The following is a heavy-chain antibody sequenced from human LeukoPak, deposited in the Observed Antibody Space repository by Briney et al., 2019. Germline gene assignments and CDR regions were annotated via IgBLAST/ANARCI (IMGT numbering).Heavy chain of an antibody. V-gene: IGHV1-46*03. CDR3: ASDDYGDYHFDN. J-gene: IGHJ4*02. D-gene: IGHD4-17*01. Sequence: VASVKVSCKASGYTFTSYYMHWVRQAPGQGPEWMGTINPSGGSTNYAQKFQGRVTMTRDTSTSTVYMELSSLRSEDTAVYYCASDDYGDYHFDNWGQGTLVTVSS. CDR1: GYTFTSYY. CDR2: INPSGGST.